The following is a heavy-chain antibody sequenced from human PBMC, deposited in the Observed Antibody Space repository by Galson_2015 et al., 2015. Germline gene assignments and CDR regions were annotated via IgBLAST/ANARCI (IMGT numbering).Heavy chain of an antibody. CDR1: GFTFSSYA. CDR3: AKLFGPITMVRGVGHGMDV. Sequence: SLRLSCAASGFTFSSYAMGWVRQAPGKGLEWVSAISGSGGSTYYADSVKGRFTISRDNSKNTLYLQMNSLRAEDTAVYYCAKLFGPITMVRGVGHGMDVWGQGTTVTVSS. D-gene: IGHD3-10*01. V-gene: IGHV3-23*01. J-gene: IGHJ6*02. CDR2: ISGSGGST.